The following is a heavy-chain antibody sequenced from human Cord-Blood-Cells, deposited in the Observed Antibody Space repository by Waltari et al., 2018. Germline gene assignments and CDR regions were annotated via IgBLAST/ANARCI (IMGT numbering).Heavy chain of an antibody. J-gene: IGHJ4*02. Sequence: EVQLLESGGGLVKPGGSLSLTCAAPGLTFSGYRMNWGCQAPGKGLEWVSSISSSSYIYYADSVKGRFTISRDNAKNSLYLQMNSLRGEDTAVYYCARRHPFDYWGQGTLVTVSS. V-gene: IGHV3-21*01. CDR1: GLTFSGYR. CDR2: ISSSSYI. CDR3: ARRHPFDY.